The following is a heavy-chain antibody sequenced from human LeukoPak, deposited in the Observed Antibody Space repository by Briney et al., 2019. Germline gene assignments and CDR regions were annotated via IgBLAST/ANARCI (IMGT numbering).Heavy chain of an antibody. CDR3: ARTNSESYFFDY. J-gene: IGHJ4*02. D-gene: IGHD1-26*01. CDR2: IYHSGST. CDR1: GDSISSGGYS. V-gene: IGHV4-30-2*01. Sequence: SQTLSLTCAVSGDSISSGGYSWSWIRQPPGKGLEWIGYIYHSGSTHYNPSLRSRVTISVDRSKNQFSLKLSSVTAADTAVYYCARTNSESYFFDYWGQGTLVTVSS.